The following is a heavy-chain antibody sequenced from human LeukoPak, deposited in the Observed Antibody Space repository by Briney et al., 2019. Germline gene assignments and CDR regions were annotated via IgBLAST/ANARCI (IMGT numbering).Heavy chain of an antibody. V-gene: IGHV4-59*11. J-gene: IGHJ4*02. D-gene: IGHD6-19*01. CDR1: DDSINRHN. CDR3: ARSGATSGWSYFFVI. Sequence: SETLSLTCTVSDDSINRHNCNWLRQSPGKGLEWIGYIYKSGFTNYNHSLKNRVTMSLDTSKNRVSLKLTSVTAADTAVYYCARSGATSGWSYFFVIWGQGTLVTVSS. CDR2: IYKSGFT.